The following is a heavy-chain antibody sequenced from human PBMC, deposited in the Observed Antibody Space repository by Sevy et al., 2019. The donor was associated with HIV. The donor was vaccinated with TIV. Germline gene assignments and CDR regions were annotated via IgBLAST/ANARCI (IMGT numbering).Heavy chain of an antibody. J-gene: IGHJ4*02. V-gene: IGHV1-2*02. CDR2: IDPNGGGT. CDR3: ARGPSHGGFDS. D-gene: IGHD3-16*01. CDR1: GYTFTDYY. Sequence: ASVKVSCRASGYTFTDYYIHWLRQAPGQGPEGMGWIDPNGGGTYHAQDFQGRLTITRDTSISTVYMDLSRLTSDDTAVYFCARGPSHGGFDSWGQGTRVTVSS.